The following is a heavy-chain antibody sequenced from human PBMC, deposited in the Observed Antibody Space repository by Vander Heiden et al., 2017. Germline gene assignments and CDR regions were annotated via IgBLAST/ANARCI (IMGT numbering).Heavy chain of an antibody. D-gene: IGHD2-15*01. V-gene: IGHV4-59*01. CDR1: GGSISSYY. CDR3: TRTPKRGGHDY. Sequence: QMQLQESGPGLVKPSETLSLTCTVSGGSISSYYWSWIRQPPGKGLEWIGYIYYSGSTNDNPSLKSRVTISVDTAKNQFSMKMSSVTAADTAVYYGTRTPKRGGHDYWGQATMVTVYS. CDR2: IYYSGST. J-gene: IGHJ4*02.